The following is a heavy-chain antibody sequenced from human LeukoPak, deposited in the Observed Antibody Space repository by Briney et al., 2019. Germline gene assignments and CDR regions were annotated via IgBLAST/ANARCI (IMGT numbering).Heavy chain of an antibody. V-gene: IGHV1-8*03. J-gene: IGHJ4*02. Sequence: ASVKVSCKASGYTFTSYDINWVRQATGQGLEWMGWMNPNSGITGYAQKFQGRVTISRNTSISTAYMELSSLRSEDTAAYYCAREDYYDSGSNDYWGQGTLVTVSS. D-gene: IGHD3-22*01. CDR1: GYTFTSYD. CDR3: AREDYYDSGSNDY. CDR2: MNPNSGIT.